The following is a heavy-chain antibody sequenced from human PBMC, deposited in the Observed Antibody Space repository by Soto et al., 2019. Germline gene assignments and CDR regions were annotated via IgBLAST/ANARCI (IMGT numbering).Heavy chain of an antibody. CDR3: ARRGFYCTNGVCYFDH. J-gene: IGHJ4*02. CDR1: GYTFTSYG. CDR2: ISAYNGNT. D-gene: IGHD2-8*01. Sequence: GASVKXSCKASGYTFTSYGISWVRQSPGQGREGMGWISAYNGNTNYAQKLQGRITITTDTSTGTAHMELRSLSSDDTAVYYCARRGFYCTNGVCYFDHWGQGTLVTVSS. V-gene: IGHV1-18*01.